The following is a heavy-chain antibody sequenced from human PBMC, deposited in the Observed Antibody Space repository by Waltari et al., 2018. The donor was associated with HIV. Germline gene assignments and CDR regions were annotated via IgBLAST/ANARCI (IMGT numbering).Heavy chain of an antibody. D-gene: IGHD4-17*01. CDR3: ARRWTTVTTDSLDL. J-gene: IGHJ2*01. Sequence: QVQLQQWGAGLLKPSETLSLTCAVYGGSFNGYSWSWIRQSPGKGLEWIGESNHGGSTLYSPSLKSRVTISVDTSKNQFSLKLSVVTAADTAVYYCARRWTTVTTDSLDLWGRGTLVTVSS. CDR1: GGSFNGYS. V-gene: IGHV4-34*01. CDR2: SNHGGST.